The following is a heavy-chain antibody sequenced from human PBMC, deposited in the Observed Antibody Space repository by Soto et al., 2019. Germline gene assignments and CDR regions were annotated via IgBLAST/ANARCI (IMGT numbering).Heavy chain of an antibody. CDR1: GFTFSSYG. Sequence: GGSLRLSCAASGFTFSSYGMHWVRQAPGKGLEWVAVISYDGSNKYYADSVKGRFTISRDNSKNTLYLQMNTLRTEDTAVYYCARDGRCGGGTCYSSGWFDPWGQGTLVTVSS. V-gene: IGHV3-30*03. CDR2: ISYDGSNK. J-gene: IGHJ5*02. CDR3: ARDGRCGGGTCYSSGWFDP. D-gene: IGHD2-15*01.